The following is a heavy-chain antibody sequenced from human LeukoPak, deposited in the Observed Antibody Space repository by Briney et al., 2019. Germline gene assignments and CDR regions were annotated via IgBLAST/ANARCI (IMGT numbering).Heavy chain of an antibody. J-gene: IGHJ4*02. CDR3: ARDSELSVAGVGATMYY. Sequence: PGGSLRLSCAASGFTFSSYEMNWVRQAPGKGLEWVSYISSSGSTIYYADSVKGRFTISRDNAKNSLYLQMNSLRAEDTAVYYCARDSELSVAGVGATMYYWGQGTLVTVSS. V-gene: IGHV3-48*03. CDR1: GFTFSSYE. CDR2: ISSSGSTI. D-gene: IGHD1-26*01.